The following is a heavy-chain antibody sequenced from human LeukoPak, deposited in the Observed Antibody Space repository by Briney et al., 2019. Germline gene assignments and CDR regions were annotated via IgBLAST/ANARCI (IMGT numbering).Heavy chain of an antibody. Sequence: GGSLRLSCAASGLTFDDYAMHWVRQAPGKGLEWVSGISWNSGSIGYADSVKGRFTISRDNAKNSLYLQMNSLRAEDTALYYCEKESAAGPFDYWGQGTLVTVSS. CDR2: ISWNSGSI. D-gene: IGHD6-13*01. CDR1: GLTFDDYA. V-gene: IGHV3-9*01. CDR3: EKESAAGPFDY. J-gene: IGHJ4*02.